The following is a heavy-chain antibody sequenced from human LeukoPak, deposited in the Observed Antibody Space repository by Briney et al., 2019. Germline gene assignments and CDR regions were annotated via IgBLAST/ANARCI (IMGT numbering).Heavy chain of an antibody. CDR2: IYTSGNT. J-gene: IGHJ3*02. Sequence: SETLSLTGTVPGGSVATYYWSWIRKPAGKGLEWIGRIYTSGNTNYDPSLKSRVTMSVDTSENQFSLKLTSVLAADTAIYYCARVYYNDGPDDAFDIWGQGTMVTVSS. CDR1: GGSVATYY. CDR3: ARVYYNDGPDDAFDI. D-gene: IGHD3-10*01. V-gene: IGHV4-4*07.